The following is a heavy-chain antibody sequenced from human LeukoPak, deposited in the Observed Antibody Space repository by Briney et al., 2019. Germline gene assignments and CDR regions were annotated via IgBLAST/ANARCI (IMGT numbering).Heavy chain of an antibody. CDR3: ARGVKRSSWYPDWYFDL. J-gene: IGHJ2*01. CDR2: ISAYNGNT. Sequence: ASVKVSCKASGYTFTSYGISWVRQAPGQGFEWMGWISAYNGNTNYAQKLQGRVTMTTDTSTSTAYMELRSLRSDDTAVYYCARGVKRSSWYPDWYFDLWGRGTLVTVSS. V-gene: IGHV1-18*01. D-gene: IGHD6-13*01. CDR1: GYTFTSYG.